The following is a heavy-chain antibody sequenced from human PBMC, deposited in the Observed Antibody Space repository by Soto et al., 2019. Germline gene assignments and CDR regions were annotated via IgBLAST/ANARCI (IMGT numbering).Heavy chain of an antibody. CDR2: IKPDGSEQ. CDR3: ATGTWNYYHGCDG. CDR1: EFTFDKYY. V-gene: IGHV3-7*01. J-gene: IGHJ6*02. D-gene: IGHD1-1*01. Sequence: GGSLRLSCAASEFTFDKYYMTCVRQAPGKGPEWVANIKPDGSEQYYVDSVKGRFTISRDNANNSLYLQMNSLRAEDTAVYFCATGTWNYYHGCDGWGRGTTVTASS.